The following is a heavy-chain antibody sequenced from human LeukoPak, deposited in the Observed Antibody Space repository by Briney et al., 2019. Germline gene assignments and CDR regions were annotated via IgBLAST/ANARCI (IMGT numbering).Heavy chain of an antibody. CDR1: GFTFSSYW. CDR2: IKQDGSEK. CDR3: ARDPLGTTSTREESGY. Sequence: GGSPRLSCAASGFTFSSYWMSWVRQAPGKGLEWVANIKQDGSEKYYVDSVKGRFTISRDNAKNSLYLQMNSLRAEDTAEYYCARDPLGTTSTREESGYWGQGTLVTVSS. V-gene: IGHV3-7*01. J-gene: IGHJ4*02. D-gene: IGHD1-7*01.